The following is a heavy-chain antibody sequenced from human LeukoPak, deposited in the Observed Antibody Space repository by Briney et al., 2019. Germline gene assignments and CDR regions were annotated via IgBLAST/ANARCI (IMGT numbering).Heavy chain of an antibody. V-gene: IGHV4-39*01. CDR3: AEIVAAAGLHYYYYGMDV. Sequence: PSETLSLTCTVSGGSISSSSYYWGWIRQPPGKGLEWIGSIYYSGSTYYNPSLKSRVTISVDTSKNQFSLKLSSVTAAGTAVYYCAEIVAAAGLHYYYYGMDVWGQGTTVTVSS. D-gene: IGHD6-13*01. CDR1: GGSISSSSYY. CDR2: IYYSGST. J-gene: IGHJ6*02.